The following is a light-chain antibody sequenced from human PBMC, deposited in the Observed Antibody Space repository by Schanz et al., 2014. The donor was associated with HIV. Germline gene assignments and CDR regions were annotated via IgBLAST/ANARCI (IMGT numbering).Light chain of an antibody. V-gene: IGLV2-23*02. CDR2: EVS. CDR3: CSYAGSSVV. CDR1: TNDVGSYNL. J-gene: IGLJ2*01. Sequence: QSALTQPASVSGSPGQSITISCTGTTNDVGSYNLVSWYQQYPGKAPKLMIYEVSKRPSGVSNRFSGSKSGNTASLTISGLQAEDEADYHCCSYAGSSVVFGGGTQLTVL.